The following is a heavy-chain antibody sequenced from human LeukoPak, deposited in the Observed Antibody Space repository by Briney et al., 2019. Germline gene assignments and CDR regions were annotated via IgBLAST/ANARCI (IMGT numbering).Heavy chain of an antibody. Sequence: SETLSLTCSVSGLSISSGYYWGWIRQSPGKGLEWIGSIHYSGDTYHNPSLKSRVTMSVDTSINQFSLKLNSATAADTAIYYCASVSSAFYPGDYWGQGAPVTVSS. V-gene: IGHV4-38-2*01. J-gene: IGHJ4*02. D-gene: IGHD2-15*01. CDR3: ASVSSAFYPGDY. CDR2: IHYSGDT. CDR1: GLSISSGYY.